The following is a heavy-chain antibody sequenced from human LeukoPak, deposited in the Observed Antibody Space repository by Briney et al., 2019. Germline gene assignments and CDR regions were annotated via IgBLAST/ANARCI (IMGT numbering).Heavy chain of an antibody. D-gene: IGHD6-19*01. CDR1: GGSISSYY. CDR2: IYYSGST. CDR3: ARGGSSGWLDC. V-gene: IGHV4-59*01. J-gene: IGHJ4*02. Sequence: SETLSLTCAVSGGSISSYYWSWIRQPPGKGLEWIGYIYYSGSTNYNPSLKSRVTISIDTSKNHFSLKLSSVTAADTAVYYCARGGSSGWLDCWGQGTLVTVSS.